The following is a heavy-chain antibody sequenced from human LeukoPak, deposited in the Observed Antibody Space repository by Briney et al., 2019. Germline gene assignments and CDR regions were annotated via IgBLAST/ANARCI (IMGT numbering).Heavy chain of an antibody. D-gene: IGHD3-10*01. Sequence: GGSLRLSCTVSGFTVSSNSMSWVRQAPGKGLEWVSSITSSSSYIYYADSVKGRFTVSRDNAKNSLYLQMDSLRAEDTAVYYCAGGSSGSYYTLFDYWGQGALVTVSS. V-gene: IGHV3-21*01. J-gene: IGHJ4*02. CDR2: ITSSSSYI. CDR1: GFTVSSNS. CDR3: AGGSSGSYYTLFDY.